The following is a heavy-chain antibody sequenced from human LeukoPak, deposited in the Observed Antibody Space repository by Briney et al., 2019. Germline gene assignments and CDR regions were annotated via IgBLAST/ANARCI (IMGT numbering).Heavy chain of an antibody. CDR1: GYTFTYYY. Sequence: GASVKVSCKASGYTFTYYYMHWVRQAPGQGLEWMGWINPNSSGTNYAQKFQGRVTMTRDTSISTAYMELSRLTSDDTAVYYCARYLSPSSFDFWGQGTLVTVSS. V-gene: IGHV1-2*02. CDR2: INPNSSGT. D-gene: IGHD6-6*01. CDR3: ARYLSPSSFDF. J-gene: IGHJ4*02.